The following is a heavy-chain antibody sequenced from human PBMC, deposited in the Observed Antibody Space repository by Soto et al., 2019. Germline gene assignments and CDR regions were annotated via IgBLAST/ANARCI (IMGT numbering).Heavy chain of an antibody. CDR2: ISHSGRT. D-gene: IGHD3-22*01. J-gene: IGHJ4*02. V-gene: IGHV4-34*01. CDR3: ARGRSEDSSGLLADY. Sequence: FETLSLTWAVYGGSFRGYCWSWIRQPPGKGLDWIGEISHSGRTNNSPSLNVRVTRAVDTSKNQFSLKLSSVTAADTAVYFCARGRSEDSSGLLADYWGQGTLVTVSS. CDR1: GGSFRGYC.